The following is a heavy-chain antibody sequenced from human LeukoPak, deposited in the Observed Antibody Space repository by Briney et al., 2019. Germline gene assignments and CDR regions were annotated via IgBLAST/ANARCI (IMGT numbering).Heavy chain of an antibody. CDR1: GFTFSNYW. D-gene: IGHD1-26*01. J-gene: IGHJ4*02. V-gene: IGHV3-74*01. CDR2: IYSDGSSL. CDR3: ARSVGGMDY. Sequence: GGSLRLSCAASGFTFSNYWMHWVRQAPGEGLVWVSRIYSDGSSLSYADSVKGRVTISRDNARNMLYLQMNSLRAEDTTIYYCARSVGGMDYWGQGTLVTVSS.